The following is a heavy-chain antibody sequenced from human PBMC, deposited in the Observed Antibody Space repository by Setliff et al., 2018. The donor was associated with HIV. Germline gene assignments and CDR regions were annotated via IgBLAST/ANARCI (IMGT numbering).Heavy chain of an antibody. J-gene: IGHJ4*02. CDR2: ISAYNGDT. CDR1: GYTFTSYG. Sequence: ASVKVSCKASGYTFTSYGINWVRQAPGQGLEWMGWISAYNGDTHYAQKLQGRVTMTTDTSTTTAYMELRSLRSEDTAVYYCARGEWVIRGDFDHWGQGTLVTVSS. D-gene: IGHD3-10*01. CDR3: ARGEWVIRGDFDH. V-gene: IGHV1-18*01.